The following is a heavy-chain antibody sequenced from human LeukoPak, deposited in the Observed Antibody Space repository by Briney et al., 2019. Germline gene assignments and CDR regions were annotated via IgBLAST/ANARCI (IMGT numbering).Heavy chain of an antibody. CDR1: GGSISSSSYY. J-gene: IGHJ6*03. CDR2: IYYRGST. V-gene: IGHV4-39*01. Sequence: PSETLSLTCTVSGGSISSSSYYWGWIRQPPGKGLEWIGNIYYRGSTYYNPSLKSRVTVSVDTSKNQFSLKLSSVTAADTAVYYCARVYYYYYMDVWGKGTTVSISS. CDR3: ARVYYYYYMDV.